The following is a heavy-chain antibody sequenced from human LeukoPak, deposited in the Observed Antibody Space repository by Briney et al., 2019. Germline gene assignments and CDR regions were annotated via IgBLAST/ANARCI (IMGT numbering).Heavy chain of an antibody. V-gene: IGHV4-59*08. CDR3: ARLAAAGYYYGMDV. CDR2: IYYSGST. CDR1: GGSISSYY. D-gene: IGHD6-13*01. Sequence: SETLSLTCTVSGGSISSYYWSWIRQPPGKGLEWIGYIYYSGSTNYNPALKSRVTISVDTSKKQFSLKLSSVTAADTAVYYCARLAAAGYYYGMDVWGQGTTVTVSS. J-gene: IGHJ6*02.